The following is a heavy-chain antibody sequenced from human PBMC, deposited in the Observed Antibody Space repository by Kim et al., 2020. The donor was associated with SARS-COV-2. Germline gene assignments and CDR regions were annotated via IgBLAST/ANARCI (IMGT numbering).Heavy chain of an antibody. Sequence: SVTVSCKASGGTFSSYAISWVRQAPGQGLEWMGGIIPIFGTANYAQKFQGRVTITADESTSTAYMELSSLRSEDTAVYYCARVSEKGKASQTSYYYYGMDVWGQGTTVTVSS. CDR3: ARVSEKGKASQTSYYYYGMDV. CDR1: GGTFSSYA. CDR2: IIPIFGTA. J-gene: IGHJ6*02. V-gene: IGHV1-69*13. D-gene: IGHD3-10*01.